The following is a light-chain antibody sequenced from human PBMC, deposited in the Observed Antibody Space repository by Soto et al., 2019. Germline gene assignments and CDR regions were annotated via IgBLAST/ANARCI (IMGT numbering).Light chain of an antibody. CDR1: QGIRNN. J-gene: IGKJ1*01. CDR3: LQHETYPRT. Sequence: DIQMTQSPSSLFASVGDRVSITCRASQGIRNNLGWYQQRPGKAPKRLIYGTSNLQTGVPSRFSGSGYGTDFTLTISSLQPEDFATYYCLQHETYPRTFGQATKVDIK. V-gene: IGKV1-17*01. CDR2: GTS.